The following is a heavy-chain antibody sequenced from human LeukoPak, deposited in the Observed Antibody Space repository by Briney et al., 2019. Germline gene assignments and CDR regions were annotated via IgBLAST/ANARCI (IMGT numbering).Heavy chain of an antibody. D-gene: IGHD3-3*01. CDR3: ARGWSGRHGGMDV. CDR1: GFTFSSYS. CDR2: ISSSSSYI. Sequence: GGSLRLSCAASGFTFSSYSMNWVRQAPGRGLEWVSSISSSSSYIYYADSVKGRFTISRDNAKNSLYLQMNSLRAEDTAVYYCARGWSGRHGGMDVWGQGTTVTVSS. V-gene: IGHV3-21*01. J-gene: IGHJ6*02.